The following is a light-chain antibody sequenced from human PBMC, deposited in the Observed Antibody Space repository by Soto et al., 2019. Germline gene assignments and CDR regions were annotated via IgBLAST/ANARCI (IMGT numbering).Light chain of an antibody. CDR3: QQYGSSQYN. J-gene: IGKJ2*01. V-gene: IGKV3-20*01. Sequence: EIVLTQSPGTLSLSPGERATLSCRASQSVNNNYLAWYQQKPGQAPRLLIYGASSRATGIPDRFRGSGSGTDFTLTISRLEPEDFAVYYCQQYGSSQYNFGQGTKLEIK. CDR1: QSVNNNY. CDR2: GAS.